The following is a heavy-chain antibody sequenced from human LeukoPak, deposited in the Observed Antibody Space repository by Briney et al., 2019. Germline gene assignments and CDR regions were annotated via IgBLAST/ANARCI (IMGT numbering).Heavy chain of an antibody. CDR2: INPNSGGT. CDR1: GYTFTGYY. V-gene: IGHV1-2*02. J-gene: IGHJ4*02. CDR3: ARDGVVTYYDILTGYRKTSPPDY. Sequence: AASVKVSCKASGYTFTGYYMHWVRQAPGQGLEWMGWINPNSGGTNYAQKLQGRVTMTTDTSTSTAYMELRSLRSDDTAVYYCARDGVVTYYDILTGYRKTSPPDYWGQGTLVTVSS. D-gene: IGHD3-9*01.